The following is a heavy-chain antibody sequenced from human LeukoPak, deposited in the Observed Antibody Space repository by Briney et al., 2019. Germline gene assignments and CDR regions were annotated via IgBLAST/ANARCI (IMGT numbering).Heavy chain of an antibody. CDR2: IIPIFGTA. CDR3: AREPSPQYYYDSSGLDI. V-gene: IGHV1-69*06. CDR1: GGTFSSYA. Sequence: GASVKVSCKASGGTFSSYAISWMRQAPGQGLEWMGGIIPIFGTANYAQKFQGRVTITADKSTSTAYMELSSLRAEDTAVYYCAREPSPQYYYDSSGLDIWGQGTMVTVSS. J-gene: IGHJ3*02. D-gene: IGHD3-22*01.